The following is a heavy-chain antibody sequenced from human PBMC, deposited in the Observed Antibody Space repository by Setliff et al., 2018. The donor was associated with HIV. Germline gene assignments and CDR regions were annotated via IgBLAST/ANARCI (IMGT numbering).Heavy chain of an antibody. CDR3: ARESCSSWYNVVCGMDV. D-gene: IGHD6-13*01. Sequence: GGSLRLSCKASGGTFSSYAMHWVCQAPGKGLEWVAAISYDGSNKYYADSVKGRFTISRDNSKNTLYLQMNSLRAEDTAVYYCARESCSSWYNVVCGMDVWGQGTTVTVSS. CDR1: GGTFSSYA. J-gene: IGHJ6*02. V-gene: IGHV3-30-3*01. CDR2: ISYDGSNK.